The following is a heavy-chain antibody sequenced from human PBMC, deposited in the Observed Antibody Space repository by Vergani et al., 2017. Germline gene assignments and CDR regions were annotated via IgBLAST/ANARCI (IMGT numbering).Heavy chain of an antibody. J-gene: IGHJ4*02. CDR3: ARVGHVFDTQRNYWADD. Sequence: QVQLVQSGAEVKKPGASVKVSCKASGYTFTGYYMHWVRQAPGQGLEWMGWINPNSGGTNYAQQFQGSVTMTRDTSISSAYMELSRPRSEDTAVYYCARVGHVFDTQRNYWADDGGQGTLVTVAS. CDR2: INPNSGGT. D-gene: IGHD4-11*01. V-gene: IGHV1-2*02. CDR1: GYTFTGYY.